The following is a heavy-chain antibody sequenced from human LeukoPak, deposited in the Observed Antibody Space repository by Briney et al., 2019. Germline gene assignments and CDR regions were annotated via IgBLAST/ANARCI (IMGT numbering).Heavy chain of an antibody. Sequence: GGSLRLSCAASGFTFSSYGMHWVRQAPGKGLEWVAVISYDGSNKYYADSVKGRFTISRDNAKNSLYLQMNSLRAEDTAVYYCARGADWGLGYGDYWGQGTLVTVSS. CDR3: ARGADWGLGYGDY. D-gene: IGHD3-16*01. CDR1: GFTFSSYG. J-gene: IGHJ4*02. V-gene: IGHV3-30*03. CDR2: ISYDGSNK.